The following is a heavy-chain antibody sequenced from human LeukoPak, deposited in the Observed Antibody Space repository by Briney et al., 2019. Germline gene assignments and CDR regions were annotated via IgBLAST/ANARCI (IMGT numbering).Heavy chain of an antibody. CDR1: GGTFSSYA. CDR2: IIPILGIA. V-gene: IGHV1-69*04. Sequence: SVKVSCKASGGTFSSYAISWVRQAPGQGLEWMGRIIPILGIANYAQKFQGRVTITADKSTSTAYMELSSLRSEDTAVYYCARDGYGDYYFDYWGQGTLVTVSS. CDR3: ARDGYGDYYFDY. J-gene: IGHJ4*02. D-gene: IGHD4-17*01.